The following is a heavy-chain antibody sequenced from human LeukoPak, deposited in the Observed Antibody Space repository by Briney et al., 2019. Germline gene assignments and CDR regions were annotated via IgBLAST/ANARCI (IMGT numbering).Heavy chain of an antibody. Sequence: ASVKVSCKASGYTFTCYYMHWVRQAPGQGLEWMGWINPNSGGTNYAQKFQGRVTMTRDTSISTAYMELSRLRSDDTAVYYCARERPAAVIAFYYYYYYMDVWGKGTTVTVSS. J-gene: IGHJ6*03. CDR3: ARERPAAVIAFYYYYYYMDV. CDR1: GYTFTCYY. D-gene: IGHD3-16*02. V-gene: IGHV1-2*02. CDR2: INPNSGGT.